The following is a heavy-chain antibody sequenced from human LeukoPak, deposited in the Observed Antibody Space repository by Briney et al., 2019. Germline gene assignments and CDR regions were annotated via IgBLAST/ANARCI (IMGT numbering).Heavy chain of an antibody. Sequence: TASETLSLTCAVYGGSFSGYYWSWIRQPPGKGLEWIGEINHSGSTNYNPSLKSRVTISVDTSKNQFSLKLSSLTAADTAVYYCARGYDSSGYLRSFDIWGQGTKVTVSS. CDR2: INHSGST. J-gene: IGHJ3*02. CDR3: ARGYDSSGYLRSFDI. CDR1: GGSFSGYY. D-gene: IGHD3-22*01. V-gene: IGHV4-34*01.